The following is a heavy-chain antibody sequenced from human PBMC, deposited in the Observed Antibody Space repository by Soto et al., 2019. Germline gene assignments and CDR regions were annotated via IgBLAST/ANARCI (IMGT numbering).Heavy chain of an antibody. CDR1: GYTFTSYG. D-gene: IGHD3-3*01. J-gene: IGHJ4*02. CDR3: AREKRITIFGVVINTRYFDY. V-gene: IGHV1-18*01. CDR2: ISAYNGNT. Sequence: GASVKVSCKASGYTFTSYGISWVRQAPGQGLEWMGWISAYNGNTNYAQKLQGRVTMTTDTSTSTAYMELRSLRSDDTAVYYCAREKRITIFGVVINTRYFDYWGQGTLVTVSS.